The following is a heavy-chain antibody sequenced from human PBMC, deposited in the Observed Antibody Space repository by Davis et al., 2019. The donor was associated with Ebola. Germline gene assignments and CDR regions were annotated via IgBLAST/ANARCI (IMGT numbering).Heavy chain of an antibody. D-gene: IGHD3-22*01. CDR2: INPYNGGT. J-gene: IGHJ3*01. CDR3: ARARSGGDIGYYGRAFDF. CDR1: GYNFNNFA. Sequence: ASVKVSCKTSGYNFNNFAITWVRRAPGQGLEWMGRINPYNGGTNYAQKFQGRVTMTRDTSTSTVYMELSSLRSEDTAVYYCARARSGGDIGYYGRAFDFWGQGTMVTVSS. V-gene: IGHV1-18*01.